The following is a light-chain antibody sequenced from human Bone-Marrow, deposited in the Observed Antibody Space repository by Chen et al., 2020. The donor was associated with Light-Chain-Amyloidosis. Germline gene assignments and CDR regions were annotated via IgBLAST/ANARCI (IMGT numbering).Light chain of an antibody. Sequence: QSALTQPASVSGSPGQSITISCTGTSGDVGTYNYVSWYQQHPGKAPKVMIYAVSNRPSGVSNRFSGSKSRNTASLTISGLQAEDEADYYCSSVTSGCSYVFGPGTKVTVL. V-gene: IGLV2-14*01. J-gene: IGLJ1*01. CDR2: AVS. CDR1: SGDVGTYNY. CDR3: SSVTSGCSYV.